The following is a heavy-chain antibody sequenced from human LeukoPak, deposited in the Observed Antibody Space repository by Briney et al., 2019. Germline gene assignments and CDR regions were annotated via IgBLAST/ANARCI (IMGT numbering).Heavy chain of an antibody. CDR3: ARSYYYGSGSFDP. V-gene: IGHV1-69*02. CDR2: IIPILGIA. J-gene: IGHJ5*02. CDR1: GGTFSSYT. D-gene: IGHD3-10*01. Sequence: SVKVSCKASGGTFSSYTISWVPQAPGQGLEWMGRIIPILGIANYAQKFQVRVTITADKATSTAYMELSSLRSEDTAVYYCARSYYYGSGSFDPWGQGTLVTVSS.